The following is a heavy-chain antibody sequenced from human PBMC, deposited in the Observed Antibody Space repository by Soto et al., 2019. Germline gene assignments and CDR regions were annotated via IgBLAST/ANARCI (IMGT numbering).Heavy chain of an antibody. Sequence: PGGSLRLSCAASGFTFSSYSMNWVRQAPGKGLEWVSTISGSTGKTYYADSVKGRFTISRDNSKTTLYLQMNSLTVEYTALYYCVYDLRELLLVYYTYWAEEPLVT. D-gene: IGHD3-10*01. CDR1: GFTFSSYS. CDR3: VYDLRELLLVYYTY. CDR2: ISGSTGKT. J-gene: IGHJ4*02. V-gene: IGHV3-23*01.